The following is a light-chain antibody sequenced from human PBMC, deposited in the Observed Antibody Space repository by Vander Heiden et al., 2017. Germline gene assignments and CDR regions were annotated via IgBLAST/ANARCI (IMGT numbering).Light chain of an antibody. V-gene: IGLV1-40*01. CDR3: QSYDSSLSGVV. CDR2: GNS. J-gene: IGLJ2*01. Sequence: QSVLTQPPSVSGATGQRVPISCTGSSSNIGAGYDVHWYQRLPGTAPKLLIWGNSNRPSGVPDRFSGSKSGTSASLAITGLQAEDEADYYCQSYDSSLSGVVFGGGTKLTVL. CDR1: SSNIGAGYD.